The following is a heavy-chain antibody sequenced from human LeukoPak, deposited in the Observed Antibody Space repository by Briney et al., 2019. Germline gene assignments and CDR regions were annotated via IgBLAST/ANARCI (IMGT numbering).Heavy chain of an antibody. D-gene: IGHD3-3*01. J-gene: IGHJ4*02. V-gene: IGHV3-30-3*01. Sequence: GRSLRLSCAVSGFTFSSYAMHWVRQAPGKGLEWVAVISYDGSNKYYADSVKGRFTISRDNSKNTLYLQMNSLRAEDTAVYYCARDPSGRRPMYYFDYWGQGTLVTVSS. CDR1: GFTFSSYA. CDR2: ISYDGSNK. CDR3: ARDPSGRRPMYYFDY.